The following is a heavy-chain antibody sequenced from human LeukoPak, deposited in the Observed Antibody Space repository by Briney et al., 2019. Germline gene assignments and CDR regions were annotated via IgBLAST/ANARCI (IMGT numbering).Heavy chain of an antibody. J-gene: IGHJ3*01. CDR3: ARVWLDAFDV. D-gene: IGHD2-21*01. V-gene: IGHV3-74*01. Sequence: GGSLRLSCAAPGFTFTNYWMHWVRQAPGKGLQWVSRITFDGSSTNYADAVKGRFTISRDNAKNTLYLQMNSLRADDTAIYYCARVWLDAFDVWGQGTMVTVSS. CDR2: ITFDGSST. CDR1: GFTFTNYW.